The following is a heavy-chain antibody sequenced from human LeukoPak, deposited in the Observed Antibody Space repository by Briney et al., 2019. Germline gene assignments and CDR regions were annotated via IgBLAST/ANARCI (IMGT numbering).Heavy chain of an antibody. D-gene: IGHD3-10*01. J-gene: IGHJ4*02. CDR1: GGSISSYY. CDR2: IYYSGST. Sequence: SETLSLTCTVSGGSISSYYWSWIRQPPGKGLEWIGYIYYSGSTNYNPSLKSRVTISVDTSKNQFSLKLSSVTAADTAVYYCATLGWFGKSDYWGQGTLVTVSS. V-gene: IGHV4-59*01. CDR3: ATLGWFGKSDY.